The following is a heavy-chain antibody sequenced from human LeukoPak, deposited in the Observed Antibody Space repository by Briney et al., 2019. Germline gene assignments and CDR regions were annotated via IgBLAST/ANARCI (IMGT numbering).Heavy chain of an antibody. D-gene: IGHD1-26*01. CDR2: IYSGGST. CDR1: GFAVSSNH. V-gene: IGHV3-53*01. Sequence: GGSLRLSCAASGFAVSSNHMSWVRQAPGKGLEWVSVIYSGGSTCNVDSVKGRFTISRDNSKNTLYLQMNSLRAEDTAVYYCARHIVGGIVAGLDYWGQGTRVTVSS. CDR3: ARHIVGGIVAGLDY. J-gene: IGHJ4*02.